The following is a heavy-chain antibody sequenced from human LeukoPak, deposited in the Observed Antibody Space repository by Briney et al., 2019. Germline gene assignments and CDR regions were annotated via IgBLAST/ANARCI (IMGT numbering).Heavy chain of an antibody. J-gene: IGHJ3*02. CDR2: IWYDGSNK. V-gene: IGHV3-33*01. CDR3: ARGRGSGWYDAFDI. D-gene: IGHD6-19*01. CDR1: GFTFSSHG. Sequence: GGSLRLSCAASGFTFSSHGMHWVRQAPGKGLEWVAVIWYDGSNKFYADSVRGRFTISRDNSKNTLYVQMNSLRAEDTAVYYCARGRGSGWYDAFDIWGQGTMVTVSS.